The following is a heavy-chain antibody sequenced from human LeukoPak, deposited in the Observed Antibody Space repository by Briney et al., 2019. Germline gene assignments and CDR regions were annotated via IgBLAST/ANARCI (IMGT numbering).Heavy chain of an antibody. J-gene: IGHJ3*02. CDR3: ARDTHYYDSSGLDAFDI. Sequence: GGSLRLSCAASGFTFSSYSMNWVRQAPGKGLEWVSYISSSSSTIYYADSVKGRFTISRDNAKNSLYLQMNSLRAEDTAVYYCARDTHYYDSSGLDAFDIWGQGTMVTVSS. CDR1: GFTFSSYS. V-gene: IGHV3-48*04. CDR2: ISSSSSTI. D-gene: IGHD3-22*01.